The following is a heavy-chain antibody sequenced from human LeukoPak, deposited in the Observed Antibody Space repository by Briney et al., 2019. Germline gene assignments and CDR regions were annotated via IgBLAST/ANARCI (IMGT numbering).Heavy chain of an antibody. D-gene: IGHD6-19*01. CDR3: AGDVVAVAGTAFDY. CDR1: GGSISSYY. V-gene: IGHV4-59*01. Sequence: SETLSLTCTVSGGSISSYYWSWIRQPPGKGLEWIGYIYYSGSTNYNPSLKSRVTISVDTSKNQFSLKLSSVTAADTAVYYCAGDVVAVAGTAFDYWGQGTLVTVSS. J-gene: IGHJ4*02. CDR2: IYYSGST.